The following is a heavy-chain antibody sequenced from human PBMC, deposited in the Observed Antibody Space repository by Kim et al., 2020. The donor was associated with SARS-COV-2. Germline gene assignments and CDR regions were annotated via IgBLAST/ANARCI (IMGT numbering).Heavy chain of an antibody. V-gene: IGHV4-34*01. J-gene: IGHJ6*02. D-gene: IGHD3-3*01. Sequence: SETLSLTCAVYGGSFSGYYWSWIRQPPGKGLEWIGEINHSGSTNYNPSLKSRVTISVDTSKNQFSLKLSSVTAADTAVYYCARVDYDFWSGTRGYGMDVWGQGTTVTVSS. CDR3: ARVDYDFWSGTRGYGMDV. CDR1: GGSFSGYY. CDR2: INHSGST.